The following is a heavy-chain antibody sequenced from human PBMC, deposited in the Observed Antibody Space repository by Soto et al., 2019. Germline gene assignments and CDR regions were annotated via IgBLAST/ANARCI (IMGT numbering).Heavy chain of an antibody. CDR3: ASGMIVVATAAFGI. Sequence: QVQLVESGGGVVQPGRSLRLSCAASGFTFSSYGMHWVRQAPGKGLEWVAVIWYDGSNKYYADCVKGRFTISRDNSKNTVYLQMKSLRAEDTAVYYWASGMIVVATAAFGIWGQGTMVTVSS. CDR1: GFTFSSYG. D-gene: IGHD3-22*01. J-gene: IGHJ3*02. V-gene: IGHV3-33*01. CDR2: IWYDGSNK.